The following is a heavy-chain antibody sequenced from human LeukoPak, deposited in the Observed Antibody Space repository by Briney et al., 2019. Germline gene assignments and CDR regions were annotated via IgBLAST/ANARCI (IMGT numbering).Heavy chain of an antibody. V-gene: IGHV1-69*13. CDR1: GGTFSSYA. CDR3: ARAGEYYYDSSGYYLLDY. CDR2: IIPIFGTA. Sequence: SVKVSCKASGGTFSSYAISWVRQAPGQGLEWMGGIIPIFGTANYAQKFQGRVTITADESTSTAYMELSSLRSEDTAVYYCARAGEYYYDSSGYYLLDYWGQGTLVTVSS. J-gene: IGHJ4*02. D-gene: IGHD3-22*01.